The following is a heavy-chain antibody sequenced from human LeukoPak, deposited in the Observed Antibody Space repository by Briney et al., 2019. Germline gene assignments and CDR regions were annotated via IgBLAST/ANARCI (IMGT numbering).Heavy chain of an antibody. V-gene: IGHV3-30*04. Sequence: GGSLRLSCAASGFTFSSYAMHWVRQAPGKGLEWVAVISYDGSNKYYADSVNGRFTISRDNSKDTLYLQMNSLRAEDTAVYYCARDSGYSGYDPTEPDYWGQGTLVTVSS. CDR1: GFTFSSYA. D-gene: IGHD5-12*01. J-gene: IGHJ4*02. CDR2: ISYDGSNK. CDR3: ARDSGYSGYDPTEPDY.